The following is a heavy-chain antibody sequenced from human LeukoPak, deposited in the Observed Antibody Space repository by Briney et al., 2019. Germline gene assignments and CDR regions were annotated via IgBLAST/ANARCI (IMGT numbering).Heavy chain of an antibody. V-gene: IGHV3-7*01. CDR1: GFTFSSYW. Sequence: PGGSLRLSCAASGFTFSSYWMSWVRHAPGKGLEWVANIKQDGSEEKYVDTVKGRCTISRDNTKTSLYLQMNSLRAEDTAMYYCARYSASWYSWSLMSFDHWGQGPLVTVSS. J-gene: IGHJ4*02. D-gene: IGHD6-13*01. CDR3: ARYSASWYSWSLMSFDH. CDR2: IKQDGSEE.